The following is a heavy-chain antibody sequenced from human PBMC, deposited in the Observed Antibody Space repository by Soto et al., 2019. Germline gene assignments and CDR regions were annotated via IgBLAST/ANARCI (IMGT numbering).Heavy chain of an antibody. Sequence: GASVKVSCKASGYSFTRYGIAWARQAPGQGLGWMGWINTYNGNTNYAQNLQGRVTLTTDTSTSTAYMELTSLRSNDTAIYYCAMVDVYVTPSPQDVWGQGTTVTVSS. J-gene: IGHJ6*02. D-gene: IGHD3-16*01. V-gene: IGHV1-18*01. CDR2: INTYNGNT. CDR1: GYSFTRYG. CDR3: AMVDVYVTPSPQDV.